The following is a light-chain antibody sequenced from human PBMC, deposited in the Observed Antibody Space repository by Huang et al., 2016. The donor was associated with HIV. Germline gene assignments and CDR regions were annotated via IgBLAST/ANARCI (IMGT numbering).Light chain of an antibody. CDR2: KAS. CDR3: QQCHTYPYT. V-gene: IGKV1-5*03. Sequence: RVTITCRASQSISNYLAWYQQTPGKAPKLLIYKASNFNGGVPSRFSGSGSGTEFTLTISSLQPDDFATYFCQQCHTYPYTFGQGTKLEIK. J-gene: IGKJ2*01. CDR1: QSISNY.